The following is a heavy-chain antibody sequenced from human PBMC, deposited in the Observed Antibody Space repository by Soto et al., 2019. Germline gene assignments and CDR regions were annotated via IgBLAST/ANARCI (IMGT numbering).Heavy chain of an antibody. D-gene: IGHD2-21*02. Sequence: QVQLVQSGAEVKKPGASVKVSCKASGYTFTGYNMHWVRQAPGHGLEWMGWINPNSGGTNYAQKFQGWVTMTRDTSISTAYMELSRLRSDVTAVYYCARSQLGDREAFDIWVQGTMVNVSS. CDR1: GYTFTGYN. CDR3: ARSQLGDREAFDI. CDR2: INPNSGGT. V-gene: IGHV1-2*04. J-gene: IGHJ3*02.